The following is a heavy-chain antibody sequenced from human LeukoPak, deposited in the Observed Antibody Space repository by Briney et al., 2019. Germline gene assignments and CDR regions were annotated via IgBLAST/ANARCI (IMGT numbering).Heavy chain of an antibody. CDR2: IKQDGSEK. D-gene: IGHD6-13*01. J-gene: IGHJ4*02. CDR3: AKDFRPAAGIGIYGY. Sequence: GGSLRLSCAASGFTFSSYSMNWVRQAPGKGLEWVANIKQDGSEKYYVDSVKGRFTISRDNAKNSLYLQMNSLRAEDTAVYYCAKDFRPAAGIGIYGYWGQGTLVTVSS. V-gene: IGHV3-7*03. CDR1: GFTFSSYS.